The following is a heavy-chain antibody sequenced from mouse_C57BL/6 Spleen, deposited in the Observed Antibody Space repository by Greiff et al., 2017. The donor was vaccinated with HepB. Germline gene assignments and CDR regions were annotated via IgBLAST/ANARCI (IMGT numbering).Heavy chain of an antibody. CDR2: IDPENGET. V-gene: IGHV14-2*01. Sequence: EVQLQQSGAELVKPGASVKLSCTASGFNIKDYYMHWVKQRPEQGLEWFGRIDPENGETKYAAKFQGKATITADTSSSTAYLQLSSLTSEDTAVYYCAKASPGAFAYWGQGTLVTVSA. D-gene: IGHD3-2*02. CDR3: AKASPGAFAY. CDR1: GFNIKDYY. J-gene: IGHJ3*01.